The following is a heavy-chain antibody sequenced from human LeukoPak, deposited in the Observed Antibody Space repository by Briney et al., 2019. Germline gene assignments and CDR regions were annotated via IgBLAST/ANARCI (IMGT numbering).Heavy chain of an antibody. J-gene: IGHJ3*02. V-gene: IGHV4-39*01. CDR3: ARLPGSGSYYSDAFDI. CDR1: GGSISSGSYY. CDR2: IYYSGST. D-gene: IGHD3-10*01. Sequence: SETLSLTCTVSGGSISSGSYYWGWIRQPPGKGLEWIGSIYYSGSTYYNPSLKSRVTISVDTSKNQFSLKLSSVTAADTAVYYCARLPGSGSYYSDAFDIWGQGTMVTVSS.